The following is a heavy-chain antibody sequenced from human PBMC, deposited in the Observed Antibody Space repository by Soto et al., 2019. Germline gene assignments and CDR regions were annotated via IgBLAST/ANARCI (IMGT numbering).Heavy chain of an antibody. CDR1: GFTFSSYG. Sequence: QVQLVESGGGVVQPGRSLRLSCAASGFTFSSYGMHWVRQAPGKGLEWVAVIWYDGSNKYYADTAKGRFTISRDNSKNTLYLQMNSLRAEDTAVYYCAREGLWFGAYPSYFDYWGQGTLVTVSS. D-gene: IGHD3-10*01. J-gene: IGHJ4*02. CDR2: IWYDGSNK. V-gene: IGHV3-33*01. CDR3: AREGLWFGAYPSYFDY.